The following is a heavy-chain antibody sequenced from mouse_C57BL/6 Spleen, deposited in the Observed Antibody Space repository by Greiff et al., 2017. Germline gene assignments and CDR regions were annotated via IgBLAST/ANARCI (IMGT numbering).Heavy chain of an antibody. V-gene: IGHV1-61*01. CDR1: GYTFTSYW. CDR2: IYPSDSET. J-gene: IGHJ1*03. CDR3: ARRGRNYGYFDV. Sequence: QVQLQQPGAELVRPGSSVKLSCKASGYTFTSYWMDWVKQRPGQGLEWIGNIYPSDSETHYNQKFKDKATLTVDKSSSTAYMQLSSLTSEDSAVYYCARRGRNYGYFDVWGTGTTVTVSS.